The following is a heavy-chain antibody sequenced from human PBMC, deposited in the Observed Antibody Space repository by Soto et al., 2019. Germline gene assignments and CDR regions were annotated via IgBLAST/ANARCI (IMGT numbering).Heavy chain of an antibody. CDR1: GFTFTAYG. D-gene: IGHD5-18*01. CDR2: ISHDGSNK. Sequence: GGSLRLSCAASGFTFTAYGMHWVRQAPGQGLEWVAVISHDGSNKYYADSVKGRFTLSRDNSKYILYLDMNSLRPVDTAVYYCARALGYNYGDRDHYYGMDVWGQGTTVTVSS. CDR3: ARALGYNYGDRDHYYGMDV. J-gene: IGHJ6*02. V-gene: IGHV3-30*04.